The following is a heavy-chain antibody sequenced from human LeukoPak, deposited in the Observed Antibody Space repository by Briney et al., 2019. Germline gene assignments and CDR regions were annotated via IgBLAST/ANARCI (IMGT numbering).Heavy chain of an antibody. D-gene: IGHD3-22*01. CDR2: ISSSSSYI. Sequence: GGSLRLSCAASGFTFSSYSMNWVRQAPGKGLEWVSSISSSSSYIYYADSVKGRFTISRDNAKNSLYLQMNSLRAEDTAVYYCAAGPGDTSGYYYVFGLSWGQGTLVTVSS. CDR3: AAGPGDTSGYYYVFGLS. CDR1: GFTFSSYS. V-gene: IGHV3-21*01. J-gene: IGHJ4*02.